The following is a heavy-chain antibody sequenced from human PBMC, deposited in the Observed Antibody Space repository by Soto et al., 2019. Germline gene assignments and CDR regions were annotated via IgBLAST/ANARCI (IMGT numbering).Heavy chain of an antibody. CDR2: IRQDGNEK. CDR3: ARAPYYDVYFDY. J-gene: IGHJ4*02. V-gene: IGHV3-7*03. D-gene: IGHD3-16*01. Sequence: GGSLRLSCAASGFTFSSYWMGWVHQAPGKGLEWVANIRQDGNEKYYVDSVKGRFTISRDHGKNSLYLQMNILRAEDTAVYYCARAPYYDVYFDYWGQGTPVTVSS. CDR1: GFTFSSYW.